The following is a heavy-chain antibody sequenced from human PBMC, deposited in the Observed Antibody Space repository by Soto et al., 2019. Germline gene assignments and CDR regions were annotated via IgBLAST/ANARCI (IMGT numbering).Heavy chain of an antibody. Sequence: VGSLRLSGAASGFTFSSYSMNWVRQAPGRGLEWVSSISSSSSYIYYADSVKGRFTISRDNAKNSLYLQMNSLRAEDTAVYYCARDGEYYYYGMDVWGQGTTVTVSS. CDR2: ISSSSSYI. CDR3: ARDGEYYYYGMDV. D-gene: IGHD7-27*01. J-gene: IGHJ6*02. CDR1: GFTFSSYS. V-gene: IGHV3-21*01.